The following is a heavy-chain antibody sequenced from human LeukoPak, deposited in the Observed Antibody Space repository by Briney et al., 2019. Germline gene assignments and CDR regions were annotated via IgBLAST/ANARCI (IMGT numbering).Heavy chain of an antibody. V-gene: IGHV1-2*02. D-gene: IGHD5-12*01. CDR1: GYTFTGYY. Sequence: ASVKVSCKASGYTFTGYYMHWVRQAPGQGLEWMGWINPNSGGTNYAQKFQGRVTMTRDTSISTAYMELSRLRSDDTAVYYCARDPDGGYDFDPDDYWGQGTLVTVSS. J-gene: IGHJ4*02. CDR3: ARDPDGGYDFDPDDY. CDR2: INPNSGGT.